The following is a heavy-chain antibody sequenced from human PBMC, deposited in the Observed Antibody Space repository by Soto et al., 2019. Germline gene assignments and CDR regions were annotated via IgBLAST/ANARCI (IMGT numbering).Heavy chain of an antibody. CDR3: AREGRPGSTESAGGFYYYGMDV. Sequence: SETLSLTCTFSGYSITSNHHYWGWIRQPPGKGLEWIGSIYYSGNTYYSPSLESRVTISVDTSKGQFSLRLTSVTAADMAVYYCAREGRPGSTESAGGFYYYGMDVWGQGTTVTVSS. J-gene: IGHJ6*02. D-gene: IGHD3-16*01. V-gene: IGHV4-39*02. CDR1: GYSITSNHHY. CDR2: IYYSGNT.